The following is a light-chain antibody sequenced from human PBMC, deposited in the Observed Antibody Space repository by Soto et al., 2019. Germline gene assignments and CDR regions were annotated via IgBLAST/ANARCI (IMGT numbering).Light chain of an antibody. CDR2: EVS. V-gene: IGLV2-23*02. CDR1: SSDVGSYNL. CDR3: CSYAGSSTPYV. Sequence: SALTQPASVSGSPGQSITISCTGTSSDVGSYNLVSWYQQHPGKAPKLMIYEVSQRPSGVSNRFSGSKSGNTASLTISGLHAEDEADYYCCSYAGSSTPYVFGTGTKVTVL. J-gene: IGLJ1*01.